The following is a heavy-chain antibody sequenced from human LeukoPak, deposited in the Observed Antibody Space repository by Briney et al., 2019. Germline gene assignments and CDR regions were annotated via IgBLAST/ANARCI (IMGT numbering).Heavy chain of an antibody. CDR1: GYTFIGYY. CDR2: INPNIGGT. CDR3: TRHTPNWKSKSALIYFDY. V-gene: IGHV1-2*02. Sequence: GASVKVSCKAAGYTFIGYYIHWVRQAPGQGLEWMGWINPNIGGTNYAQKFQGRVTMTRDTSISTAYMELSRLRSDDTAVYYCTRHTPNWKSKSALIYFDYWGQGTLVTVSS. J-gene: IGHJ4*02. D-gene: IGHD1-1*01.